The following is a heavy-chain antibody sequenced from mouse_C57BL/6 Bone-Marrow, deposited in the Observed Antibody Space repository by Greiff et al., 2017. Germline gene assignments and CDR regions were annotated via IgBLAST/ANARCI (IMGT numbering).Heavy chain of an antibody. CDR2: IHPSASNT. J-gene: IGHJ4*01. CDR3: AIFAMDY. Sequence: VQLQQPGAELVKPGASVKVSCKASGYTFTSYWMHWVKQRPGQGLEWIGRIHPSASNTNYNQKFKGKATLTVDKSASTAYMQLSSLTSADSAVYYCAIFAMDYWGQGTSVTVSS. CDR1: GYTFTSYW. V-gene: IGHV1-74*01.